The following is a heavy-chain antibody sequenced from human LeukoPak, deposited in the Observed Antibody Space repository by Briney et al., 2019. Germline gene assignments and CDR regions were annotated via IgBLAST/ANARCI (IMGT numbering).Heavy chain of an antibody. CDR2: ISGSGGST. J-gene: IGHJ4*02. CDR3: AIDPYDSSGYFFDY. V-gene: IGHV3-23*01. Sequence: GGSLRLSCAASGFTFSSYGMSWVRQAPGKGLEWVSAISGSGGSTYYADSVKGRFTISRDNSKNTLYLQMNSLRAEDTAVYYCAIDPYDSSGYFFDYWGQGTLVTVSS. CDR1: GFTFSSYG. D-gene: IGHD3-22*01.